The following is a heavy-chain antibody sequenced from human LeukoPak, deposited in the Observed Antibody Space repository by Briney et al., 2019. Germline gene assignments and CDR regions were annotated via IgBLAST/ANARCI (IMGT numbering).Heavy chain of an antibody. CDR2: IRTRTKNYAT. CDR1: GFSFSGST. Sequence: GGSLRLSCAASGFSFSGSTIHWVRQASGKGLEWVGRIRTRTKNYATEYAASVKGRFAVSRDDSENTAYLQMNSLKTEDTAVYYCTTGQAYWGQGTLVTVSS. D-gene: IGHD3-9*01. J-gene: IGHJ4*02. CDR3: TTGQAY. V-gene: IGHV3-73*01.